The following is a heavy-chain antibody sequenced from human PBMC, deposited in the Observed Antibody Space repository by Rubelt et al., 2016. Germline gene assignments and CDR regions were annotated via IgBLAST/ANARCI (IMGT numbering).Heavy chain of an antibody. V-gene: IGHV3-64*01. Sequence: VQLVQSGAEVKKPGASVKVSCKASGYTFTSYAMHWVRQAPGKGLEYVSAISSNGGSTYYANSVKGRFTISRDNSKNTLYLQMGSLRAEDMAVYYCARVQGRSGYFDYWGQGTLVTVSS. CDR2: ISSNGGST. CDR3: ARVQGRSGYFDY. D-gene: IGHD3-10*01. J-gene: IGHJ4*02. CDR1: GYTFTSYA.